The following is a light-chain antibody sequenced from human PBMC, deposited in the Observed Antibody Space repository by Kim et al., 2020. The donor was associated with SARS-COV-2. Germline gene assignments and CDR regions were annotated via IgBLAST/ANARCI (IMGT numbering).Light chain of an antibody. Sequence: AVKLTCTLSSGHSSYAIAWHQQQPEKGPRYWMKLNSDGSHSKGDGIPDRFSGSSSGAESYLTISSLQSEDEADYYCQTWGTGIGVFGGGTQLTVL. CDR2: LNSDGSH. CDR1: SGHSSYA. V-gene: IGLV4-69*01. CDR3: QTWGTGIGV. J-gene: IGLJ3*02.